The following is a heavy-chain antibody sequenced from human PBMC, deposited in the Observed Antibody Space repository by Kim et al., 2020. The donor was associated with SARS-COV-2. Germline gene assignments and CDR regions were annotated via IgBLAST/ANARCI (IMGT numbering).Heavy chain of an antibody. V-gene: IGHV3-74*01. Sequence: GGSLRLSCTACGFDFSDYWIHWVRQAPGKGLVWVARIIGDGATTNYADSVKGRFTISRDNAQNTVYLELTSLRVDDTAMYYCVRESDYDEVGGDAWGQGTLVTVSS. CDR3: VRESDYDEVGGDA. CDR1: GFDFSDYW. CDR2: IIGDGATT. D-gene: IGHD4-17*01. J-gene: IGHJ5*02.